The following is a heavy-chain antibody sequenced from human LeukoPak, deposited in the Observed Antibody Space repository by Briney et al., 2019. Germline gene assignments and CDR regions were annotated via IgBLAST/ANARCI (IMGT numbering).Heavy chain of an antibody. Sequence: PSETLSLTCAVSGGSISSGGYSWSWIRQPPGKGLEWIGYIYHSGSTYYNPSLKSRVTISVDRSKNQFSLKLSSVTAADTAVYYCARGVRRATQWGQGTLVTVSS. CDR3: ARGVRRATQ. CDR2: IYHSGST. CDR1: GGSISSGGYS. V-gene: IGHV4-30-2*01. D-gene: IGHD3-16*01. J-gene: IGHJ4*02.